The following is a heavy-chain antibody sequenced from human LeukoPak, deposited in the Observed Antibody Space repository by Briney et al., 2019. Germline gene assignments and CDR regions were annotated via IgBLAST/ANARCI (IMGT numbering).Heavy chain of an antibody. D-gene: IGHD6-6*01. CDR1: GGSISSSSYY. V-gene: IGHV4-39*01. J-gene: IGHJ4*02. Sequence: PETLSLTCTVSGGSISSSSYYWGWIRQPPGKGLEWIGSIYYSGSTYYNPSLKSRVTISVDTSKNQFSLKLSSVTAADTAVYYCAITGSSSSPFDYWGQGTLVTVSS. CDR3: AITGSSSSPFDY. CDR2: IYYSGST.